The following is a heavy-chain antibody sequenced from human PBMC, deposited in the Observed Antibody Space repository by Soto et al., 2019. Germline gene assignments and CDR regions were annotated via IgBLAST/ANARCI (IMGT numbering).Heavy chain of an antibody. J-gene: IGHJ6*03. V-gene: IGHV3-30*18. D-gene: IGHD2-15*01. CDR3: AKASSGGSPSYYMDV. CDR1: GFTFSSSG. Sequence: QVQLVESGGGVVQPGRSLRLSCAASGFTFSSSGMHWVRQAPGKGLEWVAVISYDGSNKYYADSVKGRFTISRDNSKNTLYLQMNSLRAEDTAVYYCAKASSGGSPSYYMDVWGKGTTVTVSS. CDR2: ISYDGSNK.